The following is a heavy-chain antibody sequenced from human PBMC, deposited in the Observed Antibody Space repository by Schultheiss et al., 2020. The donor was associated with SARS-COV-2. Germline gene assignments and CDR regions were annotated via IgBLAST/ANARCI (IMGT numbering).Heavy chain of an antibody. Sequence: GGSLRLSCAPSGFTFAGYALRWVRQAPGKGLEWVSGINNSGASTYYADSVKGRFTISRDNSKNTLYLQMNSLRVEDTAIYYCAKEVNHYYYFAMYVWGQGTTVTVSS. CDR2: INNSGAST. J-gene: IGHJ6*02. D-gene: IGHD2-21*01. CDR1: GFTFAGYA. V-gene: IGHV3-23*01. CDR3: AKEVNHYYYFAMYV.